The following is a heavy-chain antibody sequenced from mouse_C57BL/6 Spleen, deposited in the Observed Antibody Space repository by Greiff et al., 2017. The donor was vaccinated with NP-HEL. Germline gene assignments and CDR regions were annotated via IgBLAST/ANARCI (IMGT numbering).Heavy chain of an antibody. J-gene: IGHJ3*01. CDR2: INPSTGGT. V-gene: IGHV1-42*01. CDR3: ARIEGLRRGFAY. CDR1: GYSFTGYY. D-gene: IGHD2-4*01. Sequence: EVQLQQSGPELVKPGASVKISCKASGYSFTGYYMNWVKQSPEKSLEWIGEINPSTGGTTYNQKFKAKATLTVDKSSSTAYMQLKSLTSEDSAVYYCARIEGLRRGFAYWGQGTLVTVSA.